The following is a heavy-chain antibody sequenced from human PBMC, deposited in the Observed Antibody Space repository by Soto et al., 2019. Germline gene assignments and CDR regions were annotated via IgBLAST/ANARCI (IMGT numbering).Heavy chain of an antibody. CDR2: ISYDGSFV. CDR1: GLTFSDYG. D-gene: IGHD1-1*01. CDR3: AKERGRNRNFAMDV. J-gene: IGHJ6*02. Sequence: GGSLRLSCVVSGLTFSDYGFHWVRQAPGKGLDWVAAISYDGSFVYYADSVRGRFTISRDNSRNTLDLQMNTLRHEDTAVYYCAKERGRNRNFAMDVWGQGTSVTVSS. V-gene: IGHV3-30*18.